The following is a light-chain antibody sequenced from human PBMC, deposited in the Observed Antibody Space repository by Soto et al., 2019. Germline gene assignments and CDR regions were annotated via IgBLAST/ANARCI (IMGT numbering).Light chain of an antibody. CDR2: DDN. J-gene: IGLJ1*01. CDR3: GSWDSSLSAYV. CDR1: SSNIGGNS. Sequence: QAVVTQPPSVSAAPGQTVTISCSGSSSNIGGNSVSWYQQLPGTAPKLLIYDDNKRPSGIPDRFSGSKSGTSATLGITGFQTGDEADYYCGSWDSSLSAYVFGTATKVTVL. V-gene: IGLV1-51*01.